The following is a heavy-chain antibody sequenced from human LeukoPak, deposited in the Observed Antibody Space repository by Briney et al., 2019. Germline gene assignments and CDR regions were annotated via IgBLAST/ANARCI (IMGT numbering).Heavy chain of an antibody. CDR1: GFTFSSYA. D-gene: IGHD3-22*01. V-gene: IGHV3-23*01. CDR3: AKDRPNYYDSSGHYYRRNGDY. Sequence: PGGSLRLSCAASGFTFSSYAMSWVRQAPGKGLEWVSSITSSGGSNYYPGSVKSQFTISRDNSKNTVYLQMNSLRAEDTAVYYCAKDRPNYYDSSGHYYRRNGDYWGQGTLVTVSS. CDR2: ITSSGGSN. J-gene: IGHJ4*02.